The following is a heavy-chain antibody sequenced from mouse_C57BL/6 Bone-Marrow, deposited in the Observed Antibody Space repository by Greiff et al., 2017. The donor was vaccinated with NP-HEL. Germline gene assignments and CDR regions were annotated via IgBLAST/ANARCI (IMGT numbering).Heavy chain of an antibody. J-gene: IGHJ3*01. CDR3: ARGPHYYGSSYPWFAY. D-gene: IGHD1-1*01. V-gene: IGHV5-16*01. Sequence: VQLKESEGGLVQPGSSMKLSCTASGFTFSDYYMAWVRQVPEKGLEWVANINYDGSSTYYLDSLKSRFIISRDNAKNILYLQMSSLKSEDTATYYCARGPHYYGSSYPWFAYWGQGTLVTVSA. CDR2: INYDGSST. CDR1: GFTFSDYY.